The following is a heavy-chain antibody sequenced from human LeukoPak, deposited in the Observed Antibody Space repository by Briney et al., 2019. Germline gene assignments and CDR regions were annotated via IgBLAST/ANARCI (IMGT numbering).Heavy chain of an antibody. D-gene: IGHD2-2*01. V-gene: IGHV1-8*03. Sequence: GASVKVSCKASGYTFTSYDINWVRQATGQGLEWMGWMNPNSGNTGYAQKFQGRVTITRNTSISTAYMELSSLRSEDTAVYYCARDDCSSTSCTKPHPPDYWGQGTLVTVSS. CDR1: GYTFTSYD. CDR2: MNPNSGNT. CDR3: ARDDCSSTSCTKPHPPDY. J-gene: IGHJ4*02.